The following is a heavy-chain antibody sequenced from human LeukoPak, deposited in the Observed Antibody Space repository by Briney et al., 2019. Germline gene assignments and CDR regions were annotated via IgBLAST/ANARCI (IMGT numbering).Heavy chain of an antibody. J-gene: IGHJ2*01. V-gene: IGHV3-21*01. Sequence: PGGSLRLSCAASGISFSSYSMNWVRQAPGKGLEWVSLISSSSRFIYYGDSVKGRFAISRDNAKKSLYLQMNSLRAEDTAVYYCARAVYCSGGGCFWYFDLWGRGTLVTVSS. CDR3: ARAVYCSGGGCFWYFDL. CDR1: GISFSSYS. CDR2: ISSSSRFI. D-gene: IGHD2-15*01.